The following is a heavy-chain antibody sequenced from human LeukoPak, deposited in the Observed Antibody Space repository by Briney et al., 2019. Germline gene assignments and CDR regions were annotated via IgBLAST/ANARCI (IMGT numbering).Heavy chain of an antibody. CDR2: FYSTGST. V-gene: IGHV4-38-2*02. CDR1: GYSISSGYY. J-gene: IGHJ4*02. D-gene: IGHD4-23*01. CDR3: GRGPPGGTQHFDY. Sequence: SETLSLTCTVSGYSISSGYYWSWIRQPAGKGLEWIGSFYSTGSTYYNPSLKSRVIISVDTSKNQFSLELTSVTATDTAVYYCGRGPPGGTQHFDYWGQGTLVTVSS.